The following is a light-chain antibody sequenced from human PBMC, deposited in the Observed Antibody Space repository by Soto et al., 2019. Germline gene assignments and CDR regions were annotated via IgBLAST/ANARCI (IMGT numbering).Light chain of an antibody. CDR3: SSYAGRSMYV. J-gene: IGLJ1*01. V-gene: IGLV2-8*01. CDR1: SSDVGTYDY. Sequence: QSVLTQPPSASGSPGQSVTSSCTGTSSDVGTYDYVSWYQQYPGKAPKLLIYGVTRRPSGVPDRFSGSKSGNTAALTVSGLQAEDEAYYYCSSYAGRSMYVFGTGTKVTVL. CDR2: GVT.